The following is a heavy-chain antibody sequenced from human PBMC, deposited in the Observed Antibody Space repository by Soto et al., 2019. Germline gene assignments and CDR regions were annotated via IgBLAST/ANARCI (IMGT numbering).Heavy chain of an antibody. Sequence: QAQVVQSGAEVMKPGSSVKLSCKASEGTFNSYAIAWVRQAPGQGLEWMGGIIPYYNTLNYAQKFQDRVTITADDSTNTVYMELSSLRSDDTAVYFCASGARRWYPYFFDSWAQGTLVTVSS. CDR3: ASGARRWYPYFFDS. J-gene: IGHJ4*02. V-gene: IGHV1-69*01. CDR2: IIPYYNTL. D-gene: IGHD6-13*01. CDR1: EGTFNSYA.